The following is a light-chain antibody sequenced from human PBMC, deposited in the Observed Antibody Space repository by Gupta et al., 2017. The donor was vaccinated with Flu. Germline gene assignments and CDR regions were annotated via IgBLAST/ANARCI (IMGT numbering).Light chain of an antibody. CDR3: QQYALSPLN. V-gene: IGKV4-1*01. CDR1: HSPFYRPDNKDC. J-gene: IGKJ4*01. CDR2: WAP. Sequence: NCKSSHSPFYRPDNKDCIAWYQHKPGQPPKLLFYWAPARVSGVPDRFSASGSGTDFTLTIASLQAEDSAIYYCQQYALSPLNFGGGTRVEVK.